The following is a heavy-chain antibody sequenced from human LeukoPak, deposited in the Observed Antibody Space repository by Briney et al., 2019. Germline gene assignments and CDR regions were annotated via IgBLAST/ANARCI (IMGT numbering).Heavy chain of an antibody. CDR3: ARARFGSDY. J-gene: IGHJ4*02. V-gene: IGHV3-74*01. CDR2: INSDGIRT. CDR1: GFTFNSFW. D-gene: IGHD3-10*01. Sequence: GGSLRLSCAASGFTFNSFWMYWVRQVPGKGLLWVARINSDGIRTSHADSVQGRFTISRDNANNTLYLQMNSLRAEDTAVYYCARARFGSDYWGQGTLVTVSS.